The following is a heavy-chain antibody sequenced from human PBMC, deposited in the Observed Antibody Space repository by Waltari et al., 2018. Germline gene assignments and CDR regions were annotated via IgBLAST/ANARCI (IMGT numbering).Heavy chain of an antibody. CDR2: IYYSGST. CDR3: ARGHPPDY. Sequence: QVQLQESGPGLVKPSETLSLTCTVSGGSISSYYWSWIRQPPGKGLEWIGYIYYSGSTNYNPALKSRVTISVDTSKNQFSLKLSSVTAADTAVYYCARGHPPDYWGQGTLVTVSS. V-gene: IGHV4-59*01. J-gene: IGHJ4*02. CDR1: GGSISSYY.